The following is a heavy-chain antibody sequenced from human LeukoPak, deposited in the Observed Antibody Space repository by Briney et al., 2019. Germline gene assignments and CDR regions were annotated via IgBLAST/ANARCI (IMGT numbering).Heavy chain of an antibody. D-gene: IGHD5-12*01. CDR1: GGSISRSNYY. CDR2: VYYSGSS. Sequence: PSETLSLTCTVSGGSISRSNYYWGWIRQPPGKGLEWIGTVYYSGSSNYNPSLKSRVTISVDTSKNQFSLKLSSVTAADTAIYYCVTHVDASRGYYFEDWGQGGLVTVSS. CDR3: VTHVDASRGYYFED. J-gene: IGHJ4*02. V-gene: IGHV4-39*01.